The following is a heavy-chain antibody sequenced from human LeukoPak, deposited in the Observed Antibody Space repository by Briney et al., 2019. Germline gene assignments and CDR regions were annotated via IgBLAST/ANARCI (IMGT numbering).Heavy chain of an antibody. CDR3: ARDAGYGYDRFDY. D-gene: IGHD5-18*01. J-gene: IGHJ4*02. CDR2: IKEDGSDK. V-gene: IGHV3-7*01. CDR1: GFIFSTYW. Sequence: GGSLRLSCAASGFIFSTYWMAWVRQAPGEGLEWVANIKEDGSDKNYVVSMKGRLTISRDNAKNSLYLQMNSLRAEDTAVYYCARDAGYGYDRFDYWGQGTQVTVSS.